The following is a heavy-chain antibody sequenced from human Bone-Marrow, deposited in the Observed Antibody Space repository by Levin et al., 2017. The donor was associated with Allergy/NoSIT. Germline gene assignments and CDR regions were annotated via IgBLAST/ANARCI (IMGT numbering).Heavy chain of an antibody. CDR3: ARAWHWGFATADAFDV. Sequence: ESLKISCTVSGGSISNNNYYWGGIRQPPGKGLEWIGSIYYSGSTYYNPSLRSRLAISVDTSKKQVSLKLSSVAAADTSVYYCARAWHWGFATADAFDVWGQGAMVIVSS. J-gene: IGHJ3*01. CDR2: IYYSGST. D-gene: IGHD7-27*01. CDR1: GGSISNNNYY. V-gene: IGHV4-39*01.